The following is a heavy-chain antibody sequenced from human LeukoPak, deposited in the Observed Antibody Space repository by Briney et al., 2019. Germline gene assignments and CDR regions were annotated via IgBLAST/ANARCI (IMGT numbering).Heavy chain of an antibody. D-gene: IGHD1-26*01. V-gene: IGHV3-15*01. CDR3: ATLRYIVGATAPEYFQH. Sequence: GGSLRLSCAASGFTFSNAWMSWVRQAPGKGLEWVGRIKSKTDGGTTDYAAPVKGRFTISRDDSKSTLYLQMNSLKTEDTAVYYCATLRYIVGATAPEYFQHWGQGTLVTVSS. CDR1: GFTFSNAW. CDR2: IKSKTDGGTT. J-gene: IGHJ1*01.